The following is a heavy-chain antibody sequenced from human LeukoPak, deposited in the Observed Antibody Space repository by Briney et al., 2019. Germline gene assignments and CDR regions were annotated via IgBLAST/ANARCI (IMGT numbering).Heavy chain of an antibody. Sequence: SETLSLTCAVYGGSFSGYYWSWIRQPPGKGLEWIGEINHSGSTNYNPSLKSRVTMSVDTSKNQFSLKLSSVTAADTAVYYCARHISRYYYGSGTLYYFDYWGQGTLVTVSS. CDR1: GGSFSGYY. CDR2: INHSGST. CDR3: ARHISRYYYGSGTLYYFDY. D-gene: IGHD3-10*01. V-gene: IGHV4-34*01. J-gene: IGHJ4*02.